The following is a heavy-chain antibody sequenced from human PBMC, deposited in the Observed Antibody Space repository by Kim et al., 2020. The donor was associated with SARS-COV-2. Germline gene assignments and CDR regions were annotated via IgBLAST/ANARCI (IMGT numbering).Heavy chain of an antibody. V-gene: IGHV4-34*01. J-gene: IGHJ3*02. Sequence: SETLSLTCAVYGGSFSGYYWSWIRQPPGKGLEWIGEINHSGSTNYNPSLKSRVTISVDTSKNQFSLKLSSVTAADTAVYYCASMSYDFWSGFPYAFDIWG. CDR3: ASMSYDFWSGFPYAFDI. CDR1: GGSFSGYY. CDR2: INHSGST. D-gene: IGHD3-3*01.